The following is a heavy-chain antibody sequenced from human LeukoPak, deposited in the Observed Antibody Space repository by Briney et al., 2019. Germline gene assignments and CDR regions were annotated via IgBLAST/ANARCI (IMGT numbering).Heavy chain of an antibody. D-gene: IGHD2-15*01. V-gene: IGHV3-74*01. CDR2: INSDGSST. CDR1: GFTFSSYW. J-gene: IGHJ3*02. CDR3: AREGAGYCSGGSCSGGAFDI. Sequence: GGSLRLSCAASGFTFSSYWMHWVRQAPGKGLEWVSRINSDGSSTSYTDSVKGRFTISRDNAKNTLYLQMNSLRAEDTAVYYCAREGAGYCSGGSCSGGAFDIWGQGTMVTVSS.